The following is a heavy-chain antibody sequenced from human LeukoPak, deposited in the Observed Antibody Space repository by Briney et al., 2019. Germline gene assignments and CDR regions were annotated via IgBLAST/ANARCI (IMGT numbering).Heavy chain of an antibody. Sequence: GGSLRLSCAASGFVVSNTYMSWVRQAPGKGLEWVSTIVNTGDTTYYGDSVKGRFTISRDNSKNTLYLQVNSLRAEDTAVYYCARNRLSVTDYWGQGTLVTVSS. CDR3: ARNRLSVTDY. V-gene: IGHV3-53*01. D-gene: IGHD2/OR15-2a*01. J-gene: IGHJ4*02. CDR1: GFVVSNTY. CDR2: IVNTGDTT.